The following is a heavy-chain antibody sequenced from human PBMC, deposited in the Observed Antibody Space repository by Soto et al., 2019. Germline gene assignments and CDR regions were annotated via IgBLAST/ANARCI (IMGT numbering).Heavy chain of an antibody. CDR1: GGSISSSSYY. CDR3: ARAYSNSSGSLEWELLRNYFDY. D-gene: IGHD1-26*01. V-gene: IGHV4-39*02. CDR2: IYYSGST. J-gene: IGHJ4*02. Sequence: SETLSLTCTVSGGSISSSSYYWGWIRPPPGKGLEWIGSIYYSGSTYYNPSLKSRATISVDTSKNHFSLKLSSVTAADTAVYYSARAYSNSSGSLEWELLRNYFDYWGQGTLVTVSS.